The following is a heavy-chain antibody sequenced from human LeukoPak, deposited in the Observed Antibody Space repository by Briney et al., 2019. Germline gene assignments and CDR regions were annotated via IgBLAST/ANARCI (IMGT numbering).Heavy chain of an antibody. V-gene: IGHV3-74*01. Sequence: GGSLRLSCAASGSTFSSYWMHWVRQAPGKGLVWVSRINSDGSSTSYADPVKGRFTISRDNAKNTLYLQMNSLRAEDTAVYYCARDEFSYYDFWSGYYTPYYYYGMDVWGQGTTVTVSS. CDR2: INSDGSST. CDR1: GSTFSSYW. J-gene: IGHJ6*02. CDR3: ARDEFSYYDFWSGYYTPYYYYGMDV. D-gene: IGHD3-3*01.